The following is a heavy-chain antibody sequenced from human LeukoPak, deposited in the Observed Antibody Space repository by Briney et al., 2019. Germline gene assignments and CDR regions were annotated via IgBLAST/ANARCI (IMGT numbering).Heavy chain of an antibody. D-gene: IGHD6-19*01. V-gene: IGHV3-74*01. CDR1: GFTFSSNW. CDR3: ATSMAGFNWFDP. Sequence: GGSLRLSCAASGFTFSSNWMHWVRQAPGKGLVWVSRISNDVSSTSYADSVKGRFTISRDNAKNTLYLQMSSLRAEDTAVYYCATSMAGFNWFDPWGQGTLVTVSS. J-gene: IGHJ5*02. CDR2: ISNDVSST.